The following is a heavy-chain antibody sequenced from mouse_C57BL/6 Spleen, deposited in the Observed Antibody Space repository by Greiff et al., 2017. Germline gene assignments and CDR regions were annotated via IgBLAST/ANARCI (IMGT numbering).Heavy chain of an antibody. V-gene: IGHV2-2*01. Sequence: VQLQESGPGLVQPSQSLSITCTVSGFSLTSYGVHWVRQSPGKGLEWLGVIWSGGSPDYNAAFISRLSISKDNSKSQVFFKMNSLQADDTAIYYCASQLRRVYYAMDYWGQGTSVTVSS. CDR2: IWSGGSP. CDR3: ASQLRRVYYAMDY. D-gene: IGHD1-1*01. J-gene: IGHJ4*01. CDR1: GFSLTSYG.